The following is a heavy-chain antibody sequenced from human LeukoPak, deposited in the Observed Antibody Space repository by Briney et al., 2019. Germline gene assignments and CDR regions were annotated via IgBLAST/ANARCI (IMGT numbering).Heavy chain of an antibody. CDR1: GDSISRSTYY. J-gene: IGHJ4*02. V-gene: IGHV4-61*01. CDR3: AAGSSSIVVY. CDR2: IYYSGST. Sequence: SETLSLTCTVSGDSISRSTYYWSWIRQPPGKGLEWIGYIYYSGSTNYNPSLKSRVTISVDTSKNQFSLKLSSVTAADTAVYYCAAGSSSIVVYWGQGTLVTVSS. D-gene: IGHD6-6*01.